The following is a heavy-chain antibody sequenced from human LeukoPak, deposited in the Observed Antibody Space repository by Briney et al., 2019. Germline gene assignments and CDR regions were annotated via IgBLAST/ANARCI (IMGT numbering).Heavy chain of an antibody. D-gene: IGHD3-10*01. Sequence: ASVKVSCKASGYTFTSYAMHWVRQAPGQRLEWMGWINAGNGNTKYSQKFQGRVTITRDTSASTAYMELSSLRSEDTAVYYCASSYGSGSYYKGPLDYWGQGTLVTVSS. V-gene: IGHV1-3*01. CDR3: ASSYGSGSYYKGPLDY. J-gene: IGHJ4*02. CDR1: GYTFTSYA. CDR2: INAGNGNT.